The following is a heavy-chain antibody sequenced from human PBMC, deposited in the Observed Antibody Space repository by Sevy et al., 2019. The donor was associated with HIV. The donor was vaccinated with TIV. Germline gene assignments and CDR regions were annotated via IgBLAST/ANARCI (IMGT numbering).Heavy chain of an antibody. V-gene: IGHV3-30*04. J-gene: IGHJ4*02. D-gene: IGHD5-18*01. CDR2: ISYAGSAT. CDR1: GFTFNTHA. CDR3: ARGKSGYGYGLDY. Sequence: GGSLRLSCAASGFTFNTHAMHWVRQAPGKGLEWVAVISYAGSATYYTDSVKGRFTISRDNSKNKLYLEMTSLRVEDTAVYYCARGKSGYGYGLDYWGQGTLVTVSS.